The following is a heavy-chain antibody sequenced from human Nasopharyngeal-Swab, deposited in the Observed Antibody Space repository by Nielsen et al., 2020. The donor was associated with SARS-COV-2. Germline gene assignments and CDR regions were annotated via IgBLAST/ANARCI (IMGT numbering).Heavy chain of an antibody. CDR3: ARDLGGFSSP. V-gene: IGHV3-30-3*01. Sequence: GGSLRLSCAASGFTFSSYSMHWVRQAPGKGLELVAVISYDGSNKYYADSVKGRFTISRDNSKNTLYLQMNSLRAEDTAVYYCARDLGGFSSPWGQGTLVTVSS. CDR2: ISYDGSNK. CDR1: GFTFSSYS. J-gene: IGHJ4*02.